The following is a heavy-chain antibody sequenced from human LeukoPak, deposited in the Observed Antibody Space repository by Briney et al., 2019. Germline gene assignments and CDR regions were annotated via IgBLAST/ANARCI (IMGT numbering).Heavy chain of an antibody. CDR3: ARDADGHADH. CDR1: GFTFSIYD. CDR2: ISNSGGRI. D-gene: IGHD4-17*01. V-gene: IGHV3-48*04. J-gene: IGHJ4*02. Sequence: GGSLRLSCAASGFTFSIYDMNWVRQAPGKGLEWISYISNSGGRIEYADSVKGRFTISRDNVKNSLYLHMNFLRVDDTAMYYCARDADGHADHWGQGSLVTVSS.